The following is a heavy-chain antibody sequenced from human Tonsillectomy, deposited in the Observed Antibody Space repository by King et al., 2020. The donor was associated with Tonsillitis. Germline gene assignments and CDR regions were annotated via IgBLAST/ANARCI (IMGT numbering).Heavy chain of an antibody. J-gene: IGHJ6*03. Sequence: VQLVESGAEVKKPGASVKVSCKTSGYTFTSYGISWVRQAPGQGLEWMGWISAYNGDTNYAQKFQGRVTMTADTSTSTVYMELRSLRSDDTAVYYCARDMWNLRMDVWGKGTAVTVSS. V-gene: IGHV1-18*01. CDR1: GYTFTSYG. CDR3: ARDMWNLRMDV. D-gene: IGHD1-1*01. CDR2: ISAYNGDT.